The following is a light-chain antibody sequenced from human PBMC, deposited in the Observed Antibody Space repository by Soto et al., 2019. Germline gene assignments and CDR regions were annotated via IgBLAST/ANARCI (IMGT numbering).Light chain of an antibody. CDR1: SSNIGAGYD. CDR2: GNN. CDR3: QSSDTSLSAAV. Sequence: QSVLTQPPSVSGTPGQRVTISCTGSSSNIGAGYDVHWYQLLPGTPPKLLIYGNNNRPSGVPDRFSVSTSGTSASLVITGLQAEDEADYYCQSSDTSLSAAVFGGGTKVTVL. J-gene: IGLJ2*01. V-gene: IGLV1-40*01.